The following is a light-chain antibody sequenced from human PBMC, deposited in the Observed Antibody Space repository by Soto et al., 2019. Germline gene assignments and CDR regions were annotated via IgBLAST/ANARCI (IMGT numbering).Light chain of an antibody. J-gene: IGKJ2*01. CDR3: QQYNTWPYT. CDR1: PSVTSH. Sequence: EIVMTQSPATLSVSPGERATLYCRASPSVTSHLAWYQQKPGQAPRLLIYGESTRATGVPARFSGSGSGTEFTLTINSLQSEDFAVYYCQQYNTWPYTFGQGTKLEI. CDR2: GES. V-gene: IGKV3-15*01.